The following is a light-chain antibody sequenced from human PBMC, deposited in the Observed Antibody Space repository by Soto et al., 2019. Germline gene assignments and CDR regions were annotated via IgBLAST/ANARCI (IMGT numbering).Light chain of an antibody. V-gene: IGKV3-15*01. J-gene: IGKJ4*01. CDR3: QHYKSWPLS. CDR1: QSIGST. CDR2: DAS. Sequence: IVMTQSPATLSVSPGERATLSCRASQSIGSTLAWYQQKPGQTPRLLIYDASTRATGIPARFSGNGSGTEFTLIISSLQSEDFAVYYCQHYKSWPLSFGGGTKVEI.